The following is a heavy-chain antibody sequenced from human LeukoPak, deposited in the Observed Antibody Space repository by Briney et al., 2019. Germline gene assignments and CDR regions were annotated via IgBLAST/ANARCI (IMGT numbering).Heavy chain of an antibody. Sequence: GGSLRLSCAASGFTFSSYWMSWVRQAPGKGLEWVANIKQDGSEKYYVDSVKGRFTISRDNAKNSLYLQMNSLRSEDTPVYYCARVGGLATELYYYYGMDVWGQGTTVTVSS. CDR3: ARVGGLATELYYYYGMDV. CDR1: GFTFSSYW. V-gene: IGHV3-7*05. J-gene: IGHJ6*02. CDR2: IKQDGSEK. D-gene: IGHD1-26*01.